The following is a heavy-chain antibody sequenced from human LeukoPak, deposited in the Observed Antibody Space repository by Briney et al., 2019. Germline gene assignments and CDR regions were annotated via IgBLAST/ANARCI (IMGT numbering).Heavy chain of an antibody. Sequence: PGGSLRLSCAASGFTFSSYAMSWVRQAPGKGLEWVSRTRTKARNYNTEYATSVKGRFTVSRDDSNNSVYLQMNSLRTDDTAVYYCGRDSTIGYYWTVWGQGTLVTVSS. V-gene: IGHV3-72*01. D-gene: IGHD3-22*01. CDR3: GRDSTIGYYWTV. CDR1: GFTFSSYA. J-gene: IGHJ4*02. CDR2: TRTKARNYNT.